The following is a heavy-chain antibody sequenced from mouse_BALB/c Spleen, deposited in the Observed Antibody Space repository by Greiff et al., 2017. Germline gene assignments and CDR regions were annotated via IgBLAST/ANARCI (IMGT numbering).Heavy chain of an antibody. V-gene: IGHV5-6-3*01. CDR2: INSNGGST. D-gene: IGHD2-14*01. CDR1: GFTFSSYG. CDR3: AREGAYYRYDEAMDY. J-gene: IGHJ4*01. Sequence: EVKVEESGGGLVQPGGSLKLSCAASGFTFSSYGMSWVRQTPDKRLELVATINSNGGSTYYPDSVKGRFTISRDNAKNTLYLQMSSLKSEDTAMYYCAREGAYYRYDEAMDYWGQGTSVTVSS.